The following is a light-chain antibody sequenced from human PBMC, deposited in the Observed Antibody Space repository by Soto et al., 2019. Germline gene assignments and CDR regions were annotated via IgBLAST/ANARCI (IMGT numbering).Light chain of an antibody. Sequence: EIVLTQSPGTLSLSPGERATLSCRASQSVSSSYLAWYQQKPGQAPRLLIYGASSRATGIPDRFSGSGSGTDFTLTISRLEPEDFAVYYCQDFDSPQWTFGQGTKV. CDR2: GAS. J-gene: IGKJ1*01. CDR3: QDFDSPQWT. V-gene: IGKV3-20*01. CDR1: QSVSSSY.